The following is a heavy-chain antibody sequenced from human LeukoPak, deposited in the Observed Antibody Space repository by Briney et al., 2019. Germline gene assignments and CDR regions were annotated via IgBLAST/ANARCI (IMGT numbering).Heavy chain of an antibody. CDR3: ARVLDLSKRGLDAFDI. CDR2: VYYSGST. D-gene: IGHD3-16*01. Sequence: SETLSLTCAVYGGSFSGYYWSWIRQPPGKGLEWIGYVYYSGSTNYNPSLKSRVTISVDTSKKQFSLKLSSATAADTAVYYCARVLDLSKRGLDAFDIWGQGTMVTVSS. J-gene: IGHJ3*02. CDR1: GGSFSGYY. V-gene: IGHV4-59*01.